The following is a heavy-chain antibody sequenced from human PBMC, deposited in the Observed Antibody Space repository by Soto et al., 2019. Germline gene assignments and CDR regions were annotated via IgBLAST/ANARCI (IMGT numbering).Heavy chain of an antibody. CDR1: GYTFTSYD. J-gene: IGHJ4*02. CDR3: ARGRVRYSSSNYFAH. Sequence: ASVKVSCKASGYTFTSYDINWVRQATGQGPEWMGWMNPDSGHTGYARKFRDRISMTRNTSITTAYMELTSLRSDDTAIYYCARGRVRYSSSNYFAHWGQGTLVTVSS. D-gene: IGHD6-6*01. V-gene: IGHV1-8*01. CDR2: MNPDSGHT.